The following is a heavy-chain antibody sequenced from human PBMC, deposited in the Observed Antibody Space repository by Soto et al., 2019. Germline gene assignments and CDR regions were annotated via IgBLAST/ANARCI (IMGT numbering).Heavy chain of an antibody. CDR1: GGSISSYY. CDR3: ARRIHLWPFVY. V-gene: IGHV4-59*01. CDR2: IYYSGST. J-gene: IGHJ4*02. D-gene: IGHD5-18*01. Sequence: SETLSLTCTVSGGSISSYYWSWIRQPPGKGLEWIGYIYYSGSTNYNPSLKSRVTISVDTSKNQFSLKLSSVTAADTAVYYCARRIHLWPFVYWGQGPLVTVSS.